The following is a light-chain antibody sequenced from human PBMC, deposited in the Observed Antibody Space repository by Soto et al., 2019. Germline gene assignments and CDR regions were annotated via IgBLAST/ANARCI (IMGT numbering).Light chain of an antibody. Sequence: DIQVTQTPSTLSASVGDRVTITCRVSQSISGWLAGYQQKPGKAPKVLIYKASSLESGVPSRFSGSGSGTEFTFTISSLQPDDFATYYCQQYTSYSSFGQGTRVEIK. CDR3: QQYTSYSS. CDR2: KAS. CDR1: QSISGW. J-gene: IGKJ1*01. V-gene: IGKV1-5*03.